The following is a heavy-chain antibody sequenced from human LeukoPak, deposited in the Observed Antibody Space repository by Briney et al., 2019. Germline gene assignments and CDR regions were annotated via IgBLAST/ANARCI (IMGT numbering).Heavy chain of an antibody. Sequence: GSLRLSCAASGFSFSSYGMHWVRQAPGKGLEWVAVISYDGSNKYYADSVKGRFTISRDNSKNTLYLQMNSLRAEDTAVYYCAKFRGTPAAGQSMGGDYWGQGTLVTVSS. CDR3: AKFRGTPAAGQSMGGDY. V-gene: IGHV3-30*18. CDR2: ISYDGSNK. CDR1: GFSFSSYG. D-gene: IGHD6-13*01. J-gene: IGHJ4*02.